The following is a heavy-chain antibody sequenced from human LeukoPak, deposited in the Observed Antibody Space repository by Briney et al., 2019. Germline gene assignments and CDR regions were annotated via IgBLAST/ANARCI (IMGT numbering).Heavy chain of an antibody. V-gene: IGHV3-30-3*01. J-gene: IGHJ6*03. D-gene: IGHD5-18*01. CDR2: ITYDGSNK. Sequence: GGSLRLSCAASGFTFSSNAMHWVRQAPGKGLDWVAVITYDGSNKYYADFVKGRFTISRDNSKNTLYLQMNSLRAEDTAVYYCAKDGTAMVNYYYYYMDVWGKGTTVTVSS. CDR1: GFTFSSNA. CDR3: AKDGTAMVNYYYYYMDV.